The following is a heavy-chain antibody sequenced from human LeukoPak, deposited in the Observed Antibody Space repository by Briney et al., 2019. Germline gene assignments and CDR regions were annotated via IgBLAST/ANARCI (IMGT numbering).Heavy chain of an antibody. CDR1: GGSISSSSYY. V-gene: IGHV4-39*01. CDR3: VLSTMIVVVITPSFDY. CDR2: IYYSGST. D-gene: IGHD3-22*01. Sequence: PSETLSLTCTVSGGSISSSSYYWGWIRQPPGKGLEWIGSIYYSGSTYYNPSLKSQVTISVDTSKNQFSLKLSSVTAADTAVYYCVLSTMIVVVITPSFDYWSQGTLVTVSS. J-gene: IGHJ4*02.